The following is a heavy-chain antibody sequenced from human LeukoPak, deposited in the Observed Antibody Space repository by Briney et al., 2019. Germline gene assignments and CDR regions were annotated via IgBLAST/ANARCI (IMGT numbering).Heavy chain of an antibody. Sequence: ASVKVSCKASGYTFTSYAMNWVRQAPGQGLEWMGWINTNTGNPTYAQGFTGRFVFSLDTSVSTAYLQIGSLKAEDTAVYYCARLLRGSSYYYYYYMDVWGKGTTVTVSS. CDR3: ARLLRGSSYYYYYYMDV. J-gene: IGHJ6*03. D-gene: IGHD1-26*01. V-gene: IGHV7-4-1*01. CDR1: GYTFTSYA. CDR2: INTNTGNP.